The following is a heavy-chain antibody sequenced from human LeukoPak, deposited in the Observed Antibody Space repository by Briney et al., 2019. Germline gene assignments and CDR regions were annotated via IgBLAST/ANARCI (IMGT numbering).Heavy chain of an antibody. J-gene: IGHJ6*02. CDR3: ARDKNYYYYGMDV. CDR1: GFSVSSNS. V-gene: IGHV3-53*01. CDR2: LYSGGTT. Sequence: GGSLRLSCAASGFSVSSNSVSWVRQAPGKGLGWVSILYSGGTTHYVDSVKGRFTISRDNSKNTVYLQMNSLRADDTAVYYCARDKNYYYYGMDVWGQGTTVTVSS.